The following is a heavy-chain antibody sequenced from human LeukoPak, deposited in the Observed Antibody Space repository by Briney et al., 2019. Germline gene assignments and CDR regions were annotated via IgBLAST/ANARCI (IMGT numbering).Heavy chain of an antibody. CDR3: ARIGPLTRNYYGSGH. Sequence: MPSETLSLTCAVYGGSFSGYYWSWIRQPPGKGLEWIGEINHSGSTNYNPSLKSRVTISVDTSKNQFSLKLSSVTAADTAVYYCARIGPLTRNYYGSGHWGQGTLVTVSS. J-gene: IGHJ4*02. D-gene: IGHD3-10*01. CDR2: INHSGST. V-gene: IGHV4-34*01. CDR1: GGSFSGYY.